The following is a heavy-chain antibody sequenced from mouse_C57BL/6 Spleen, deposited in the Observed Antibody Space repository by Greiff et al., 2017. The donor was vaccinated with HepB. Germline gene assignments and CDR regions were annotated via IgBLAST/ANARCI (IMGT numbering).Heavy chain of an antibody. D-gene: IGHD1-1*01. V-gene: IGHV1-80*01. CDR3: ARSYYYDSSP. Sequence: VQGVESGAELVKPGASVKISCKASGYSFSSYWMNWVKQRPGKGLEWIGQIYPGDGDTNYNGKFKGRATLTADKSSSTAYMQLSSLTSEDSAVYFCARSYYYDSSPWGTGTTVTVSS. CDR2: IYPGDGDT. J-gene: IGHJ1*03. CDR1: GYSFSSYW.